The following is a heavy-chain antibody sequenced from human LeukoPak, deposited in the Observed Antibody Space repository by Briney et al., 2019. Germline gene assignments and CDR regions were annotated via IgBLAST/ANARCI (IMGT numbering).Heavy chain of an antibody. D-gene: IGHD6-19*01. CDR3: AIGRGWGWFDP. V-gene: IGHV1-24*01. CDR1: GYTFTSYG. CDR2: FDPEDGET. Sequence: GASVKVSCKASGYTFTSYGISWVRQAPGQGLEWMGGFDPEDGETIYAQKFQGRVTMTEDTSTDTAYMELSSLRSEDTAVYYCAIGRGWGWFDPWGQGTLVTVSS. J-gene: IGHJ5*02.